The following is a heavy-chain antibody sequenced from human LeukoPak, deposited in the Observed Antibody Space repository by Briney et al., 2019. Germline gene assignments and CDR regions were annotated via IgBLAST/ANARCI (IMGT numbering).Heavy chain of an antibody. V-gene: IGHV3-64*01. CDR2: ISSNGDST. D-gene: IGHD3-22*01. J-gene: IGHJ4*02. CDR1: GFTFSSYP. CDR3: AREYYYEELDY. Sequence: PEGSLRLSCAASGFTFSSYPMHWVRQAPGKGLEYVSGISSNGDSTYYANSVKGRFTISRDNSKNTLYLQMGSLRAEDMAVYYCAREYYYEELDYWGQGTLVTVSS.